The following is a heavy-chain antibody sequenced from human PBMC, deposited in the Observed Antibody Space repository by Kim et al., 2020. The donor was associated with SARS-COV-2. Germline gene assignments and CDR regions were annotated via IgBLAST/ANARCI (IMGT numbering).Heavy chain of an antibody. V-gene: IGHV3-30*01. J-gene: IGHJ6*03. CDR3: ARGAGGHYYYMDV. Sequence: YADPVKGRFTISRDNSKNTLYLQMNSLRAEDTAVYYCARGAGGHYYYMDVWGKGTTVTVSS. D-gene: IGHD2-8*02.